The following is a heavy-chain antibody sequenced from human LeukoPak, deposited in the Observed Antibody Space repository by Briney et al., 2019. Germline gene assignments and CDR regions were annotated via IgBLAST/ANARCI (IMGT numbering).Heavy chain of an antibody. CDR1: GFTFTNYA. D-gene: IGHD1-1*01. Sequence: GRSLRLSCAASGFTFTNYAMHWVRQTPGKGLEWVALISSDGSKNIYADPVKGRFTVSRDNSKNTLYLQMNSLRAEDTAVYYCVKGLVQTTMSYSVDYWGQGALVTVSS. CDR2: ISSDGSKN. CDR3: VKGLVQTTMSYSVDY. V-gene: IGHV3-30*18. J-gene: IGHJ4*02.